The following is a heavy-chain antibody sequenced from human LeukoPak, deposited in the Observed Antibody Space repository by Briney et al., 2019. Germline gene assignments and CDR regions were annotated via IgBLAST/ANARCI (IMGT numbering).Heavy chain of an antibody. CDR2: ISTSGGST. CDR3: ARERGYRYGSLDY. Sequence: PGGFLRLSCAASGFTFSSYAMSWVRQAPGKGLEWVSGISTSGGSTYYAVSVKGRFTISRDNSKNTLYLQMNSLRAEDTAVYYCARERGYRYGSLDYWGQGTLVTVSS. CDR1: GFTFSSYA. V-gene: IGHV3-23*01. D-gene: IGHD5-18*01. J-gene: IGHJ4*02.